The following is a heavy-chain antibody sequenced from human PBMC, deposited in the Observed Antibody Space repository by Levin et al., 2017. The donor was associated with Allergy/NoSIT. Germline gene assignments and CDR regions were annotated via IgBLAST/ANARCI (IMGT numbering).Heavy chain of an antibody. Sequence: GESLKISCAASGFTFSSYGMHWVRQAPGKGLEWVAVISYDGSNKYYADSVKGRFTISRDNSKNTLYLQMNSLRAEDTAVYYCAKDGLLWFGELLYPSYYFDYWGQGTLVTVSS. CDR1: GFTFSSYG. V-gene: IGHV3-30*18. CDR2: ISYDGSNK. CDR3: AKDGLLWFGELLYPSYYFDY. J-gene: IGHJ4*02. D-gene: IGHD3-10*01.